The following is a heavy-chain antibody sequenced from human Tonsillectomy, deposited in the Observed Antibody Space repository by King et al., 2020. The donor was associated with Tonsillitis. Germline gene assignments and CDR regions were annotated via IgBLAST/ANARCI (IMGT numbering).Heavy chain of an antibody. CDR3: ARDSYYDGSGYSDS. CDR2: INPNSGGT. Sequence: VQLVESGAEVKKPGASVKVSCKASGYTFTDYYIHWVRQAPGQGLEWMGWINPNSGGTNYAQNFQGRVTMTRDTSISTAYMELSTLRSDDTAVYFCARDSYYDGSGYSDSWGQGTLLTVSS. J-gene: IGHJ4*02. V-gene: IGHV1-2*02. CDR1: GYTFTDYY. D-gene: IGHD3-22*01.